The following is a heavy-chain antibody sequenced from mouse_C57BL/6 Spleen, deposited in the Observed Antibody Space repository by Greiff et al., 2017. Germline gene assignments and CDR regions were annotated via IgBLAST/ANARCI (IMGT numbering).Heavy chain of an antibody. Sequence: VQLQQSGAELVRPGASVTLSCKASGYTFTDYEMHWVKQTPVHGLEWIGAIDPETGGTAYNQKFKGKAILTAGKSSSTAYMERRSLTSEDAAVYYCTRSPNYVGSSPVDSWGKGTTLTDSS. CDR1: GYTFTDYE. D-gene: IGHD1-1*01. CDR3: TRSPNYVGSSPVDS. CDR2: IDPETGGT. J-gene: IGHJ2*01. V-gene: IGHV1-15*01.